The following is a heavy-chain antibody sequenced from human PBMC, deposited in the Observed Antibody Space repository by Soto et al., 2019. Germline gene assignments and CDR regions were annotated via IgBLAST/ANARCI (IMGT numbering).Heavy chain of an antibody. CDR1: GGTFRSNG. J-gene: IGHJ5*02. D-gene: IGHD3-22*01. CDR3: AMITMIHSFDP. CDR2: IIPIVHTA. V-gene: IGHV1-69*01. Sequence: QVQLVQSGAEVKKPWSSVKVSCKASGGTFRSNGISWVRQAPGQGLEWLGGIIPIVHTASYAQTFRGRVTITADESTTTAYMELSSLRSEDTAVYYCAMITMIHSFDPWGQGTLVTVSS.